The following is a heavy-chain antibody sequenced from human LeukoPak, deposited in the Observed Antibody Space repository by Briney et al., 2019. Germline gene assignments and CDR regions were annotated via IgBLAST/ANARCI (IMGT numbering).Heavy chain of an antibody. CDR2: ISGDEIWT. CDR1: GFTLSNHW. D-gene: IGHD3-22*01. J-gene: IGHJ3*02. CDR3: VREYNSGPKQTDAFDI. V-gene: IGHV3-74*01. Sequence: GGSLRLSCAASGFTLSNHWMHWVRQAPGKGLVWVSRISGDEIWTSYADSVKGRFIISRDNAKDTLYLQMNSLRTEDTAVYYCVREYNSGPKQTDAFDIWGQGTMVTVSS.